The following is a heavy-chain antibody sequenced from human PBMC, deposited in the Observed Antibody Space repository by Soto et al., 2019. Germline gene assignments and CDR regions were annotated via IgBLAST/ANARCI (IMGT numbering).Heavy chain of an antibody. CDR3: AAGSYDFWSGYYGPPYYFDY. J-gene: IGHJ4*02. CDR2: IVVGSGNT. D-gene: IGHD3-3*01. CDR1: GFTFTSSA. Sequence: ASGKVSCKASGFTFTSSAVQWVRQARGQRLEWIGWIVVGSGNTNYAQKFQERVTITRDMSTSTAYMELSSLRSEDTAVYYCAAGSYDFWSGYYGPPYYFDYWGQGTLVTVSS. V-gene: IGHV1-58*01.